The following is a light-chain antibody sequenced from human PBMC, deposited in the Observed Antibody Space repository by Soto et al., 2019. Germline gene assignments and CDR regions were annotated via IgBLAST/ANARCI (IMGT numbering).Light chain of an antibody. CDR1: QSVSSSY. V-gene: IGKV3-20*01. Sequence: EIVLTPSQGTLSLSPGESSTLFCRASQSVSSSYLAWYQQKPGQAPRLLIYGESRRATGIPDRFGGSGSGTDFTLAIRRLEPEDSAVYYCQQHGGSPSITCGQGTRREIK. CDR2: GES. J-gene: IGKJ5*01. CDR3: QQHGGSPSIT.